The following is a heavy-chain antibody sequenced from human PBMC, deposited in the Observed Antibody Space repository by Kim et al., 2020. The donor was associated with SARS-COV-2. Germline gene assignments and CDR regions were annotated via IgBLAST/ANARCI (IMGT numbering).Heavy chain of an antibody. J-gene: IGHJ2*01. CDR2: ISSSSSYI. CDR1: GFTFSSYS. D-gene: IGHD3-9*01. CDR3: ARDFYCDWLDYEKCGYFDL. V-gene: IGHV3-21*01. Sequence: GGSLRLSCAASGFTFSSYSMNWVRQAPGKGLEWVSSISSSSSYIYYAASVKGRFTISRDNAKNSLYLQMNSLRAEDTAVYYCARDFYCDWLDYEKCGYFDLWGRGTLVTVSS.